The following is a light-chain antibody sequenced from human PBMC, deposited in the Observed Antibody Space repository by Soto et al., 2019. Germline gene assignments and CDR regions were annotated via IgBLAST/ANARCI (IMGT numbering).Light chain of an antibody. Sequence: DIQMTQSPSTLSASVGDRVSITCRASQSLNSWLAWYQQKPGKAPKLLIYKTSTLESGVPSRFSGSGSGTEFTLTISNLQPDDFATYYCQQYGNLPLTFGGGTKLEIK. CDR1: QSLNSW. V-gene: IGKV1-5*03. CDR3: QQYGNLPLT. CDR2: KTS. J-gene: IGKJ4*01.